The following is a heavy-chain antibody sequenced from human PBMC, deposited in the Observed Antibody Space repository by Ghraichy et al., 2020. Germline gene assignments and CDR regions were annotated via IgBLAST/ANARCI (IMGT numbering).Heavy chain of an antibody. CDR3: ARDLQYSYGSNWFDP. CDR1: GYTFTGYY. CDR2: INPNSGGT. J-gene: IGHJ5*02. D-gene: IGHD5-18*01. Sequence: ASVKVSCKASGYTFTGYYMHWVRQAPGQGLEWMGWINPNSGGTNYAQKFQGWVTMTRDTSISTAYMELSRLRSDDTAVYYCARDLQYSYGSNWFDPWGQGTLVTVSS. V-gene: IGHV1-2*04.